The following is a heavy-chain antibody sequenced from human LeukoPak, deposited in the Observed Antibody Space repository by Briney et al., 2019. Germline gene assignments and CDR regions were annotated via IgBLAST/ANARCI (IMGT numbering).Heavy chain of an antibody. CDR3: VRATVRGVLREFDY. V-gene: IGHV2-5*02. Sequence: SGPALVKPTQTLTLTCTISGISLRTSGMGVAWIRQPPGKDLEWLAVIYWDDEKHYSPALKSRLTIIQDTSNNQAVLIMSNMDPVDTATYYCVRATVRGVLREFDYWGQGTLVTVSS. J-gene: IGHJ4*02. CDR1: GISLRTSGMG. CDR2: IYWDDEK. D-gene: IGHD3-10*01.